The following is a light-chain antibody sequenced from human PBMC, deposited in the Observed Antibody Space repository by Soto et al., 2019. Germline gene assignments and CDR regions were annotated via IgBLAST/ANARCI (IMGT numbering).Light chain of an antibody. CDR1: QSVSSY. CDR2: YAS. CDR3: HQRGNWPLT. V-gene: IGKV3-11*01. Sequence: EIVLTQSPATLSLSPGERATLSCRASQSVSSYLAWYQQKPGQAPRLLIYYASNRATGIPARFSGSGSGTDFTLTISCLEPEDFAVYYCHQRGNWPLTFGGGTKVEIK. J-gene: IGKJ4*01.